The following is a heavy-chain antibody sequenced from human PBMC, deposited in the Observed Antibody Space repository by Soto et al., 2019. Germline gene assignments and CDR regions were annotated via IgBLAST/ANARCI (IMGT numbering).Heavy chain of an antibody. CDR2: INPSGGST. V-gene: IGHV1-46*01. J-gene: IGHJ4*02. CDR1: GYTFATYY. Sequence: QVQLVQSGAEVKKPGASVKVSCKASGYTFATYYMHWVRQAPGQGLEWMGIINPSGGSTSYAQKSQGKVTMSRDTSTSTVDMERTSLTSAGTAVYYCARGGPGGFGELQPFDYWGQGTLVTVSS. D-gene: IGHD3-10*01. CDR3: ARGGPGGFGELQPFDY.